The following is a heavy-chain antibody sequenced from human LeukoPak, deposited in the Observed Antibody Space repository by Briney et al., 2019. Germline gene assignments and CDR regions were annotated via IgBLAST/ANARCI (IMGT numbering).Heavy chain of an antibody. D-gene: IGHD3-10*02. V-gene: IGHV3-43*02. CDR3: AKELDTMFFDY. CDR2: AGWAGGTT. CDR1: GFTFSSYA. Sequence: GGSLRLSCAASGFTFSSYAMHWVRQAPGKGLEWVSLAGWAGGTTFYSDSVRGRFTISRDSGRKSVYLQMNSLTTDDTAFYFCAKELDTMFFDYWGQGALVTVSS. J-gene: IGHJ4*02.